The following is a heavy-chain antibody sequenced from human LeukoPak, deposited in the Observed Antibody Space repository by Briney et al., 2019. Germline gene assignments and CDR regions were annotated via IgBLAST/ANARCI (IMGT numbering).Heavy chain of an antibody. CDR3: AREGVGATTPLDY. V-gene: IGHV3-21*01. CDR1: GFTVSSNY. CDR2: ISSSSSYI. J-gene: IGHJ4*02. D-gene: IGHD1-26*01. Sequence: GGSLRLSCAASGFTVSSNYMSWVRQAPGKGLEWVSSISSSSSYIYYADSVKGRFTTSRDNAKNSLYLQMNSLRAEDTAVYYCAREGVGATTPLDYWGQGTLVTVSS.